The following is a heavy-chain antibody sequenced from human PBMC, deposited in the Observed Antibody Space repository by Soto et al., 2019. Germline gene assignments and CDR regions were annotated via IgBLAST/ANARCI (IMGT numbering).Heavy chain of an antibody. D-gene: IGHD4-4*01. V-gene: IGHV3-74*01. CDR3: ARDRNDYSNYFYYYYMDV. CDR1: GFTFSSYW. CDR2: INSDGSST. Sequence: GGSLRLSCAASGFTFSSYWMHWVRQAPGKGLVWVSRINSDGSSTSYADSVKGRFTISRDNAKNTLYLQMNSLRAEDTAVYYCARDRNDYSNYFYYYYMDVWGKGTTVTVSS. J-gene: IGHJ6*03.